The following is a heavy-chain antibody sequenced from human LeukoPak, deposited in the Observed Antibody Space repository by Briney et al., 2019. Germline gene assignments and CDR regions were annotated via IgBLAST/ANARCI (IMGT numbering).Heavy chain of an antibody. CDR3: AREDYGSGIDY. D-gene: IGHD3-10*01. CDR1: GGSISSYY. CDR2: IYYSGST. Sequence: SETLSLTCTVSGGSISSYYWSWIRQPPGKGLEWMGYIYYSGSTNYNPSLKSRVTISVDTSKNQFSLKLSSVTAADTAVYYCAREDYGSGIDYWGQGTLVTISS. V-gene: IGHV4-59*01. J-gene: IGHJ4*02.